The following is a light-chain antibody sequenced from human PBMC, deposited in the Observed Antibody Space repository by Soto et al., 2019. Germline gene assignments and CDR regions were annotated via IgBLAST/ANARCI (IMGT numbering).Light chain of an antibody. V-gene: IGKV3-11*01. CDR3: QHLRT. CDR1: RNLNNY. J-gene: IGKJ5*01. Sequence: EIVLTQSPATLSLSPGERATLSCRASRNLNNYLAWYQKKPGQAPRLLIDNASNRATGIPARFSGSGSGTDFTLSISTLEPDDFAVYYCQHLRTFGQGTRLEMK. CDR2: NAS.